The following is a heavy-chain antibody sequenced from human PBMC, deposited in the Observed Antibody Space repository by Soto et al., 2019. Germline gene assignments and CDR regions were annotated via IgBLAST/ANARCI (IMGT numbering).Heavy chain of an antibody. CDR2: IYYSGNT. D-gene: IGHD6-13*01. Sequence: QVQLQESGPGLVKPSQTLSLTCIFSGGSISSNDFYWSWIRQHPGKGLEWIGYIYYSGNTYYNPSIKSRVTILVDTSKNQFSLKVSSVTAADTAVYYCARLSGSWQSWFDNWGQGTMVTVYS. CDR1: GGSISSNDFY. CDR3: ARLSGSWQSWFDN. V-gene: IGHV4-31*03. J-gene: IGHJ5*02.